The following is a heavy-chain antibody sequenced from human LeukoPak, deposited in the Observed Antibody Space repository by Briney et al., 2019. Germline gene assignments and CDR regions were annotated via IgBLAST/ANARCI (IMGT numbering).Heavy chain of an antibody. J-gene: IGHJ5*02. CDR2: INPSGGST. V-gene: IGHV1-46*01. Sequence: ASVKVSCKASGYTFTSYYMHWVRQAPGQGLEWMGIINPSGGSTSYAQMFQGRVTMTRDTSTSTVYMELSSLRSEDTAVYYCARAPPILRFLEWSNNWFDPWGQGPLVTVSS. CDR3: ARAPPILRFLEWSNNWFDP. D-gene: IGHD3-3*01. CDR1: GYTFTSYY.